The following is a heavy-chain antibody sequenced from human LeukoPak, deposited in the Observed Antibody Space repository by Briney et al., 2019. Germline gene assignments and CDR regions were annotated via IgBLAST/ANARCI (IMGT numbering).Heavy chain of an antibody. J-gene: IGHJ4*02. CDR2: VNLQGST. Sequence: PSETLSLTCTVSGGSMSRYYWSWVRQPPGKGLEWIGEVNLQGSTNYNPSLMGRVAISVDTSENHISLQLTSVTAADTAVYYCAREGGPYRPLDYSGQGTLVTVSS. V-gene: IGHV4-34*01. CDR3: AREGGPYRPLDY. CDR1: GGSMSRYY.